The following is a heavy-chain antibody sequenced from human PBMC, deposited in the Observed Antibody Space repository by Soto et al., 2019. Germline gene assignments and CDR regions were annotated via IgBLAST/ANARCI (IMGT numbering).Heavy chain of an antibody. CDR1: GGSISSGGYY. V-gene: IGHV4-31*03. CDR2: IYYSGST. CDR3: ARVRGSVAATPFFRYYGMDV. D-gene: IGHD2-15*01. J-gene: IGHJ6*02. Sequence: QVQLQEPGPGLVKPSQTLSLTCTVSGGSISSGGYYWSWIRQHPGKGLEWIGYIYYSGSTYYNPSLKSRVTISVDTSNNQFSLKLSSVTAADTAVYYCARVRGSVAATPFFRYYGMDVWGQGTTGTVSS.